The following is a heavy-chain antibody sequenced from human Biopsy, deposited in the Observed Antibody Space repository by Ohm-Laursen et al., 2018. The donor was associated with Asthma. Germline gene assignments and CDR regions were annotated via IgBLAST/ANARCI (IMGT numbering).Heavy chain of an antibody. CDR3: ARAGALIVGATMGY. D-gene: IGHD1-26*01. V-gene: IGHV1-46*01. J-gene: IGHJ4*02. Sequence: ASVKVSCKVSGYTFTSYSMHWVRQAPGQGLEWMGIINPSGGSTSYAQKFQGRVTMTRDTSTSTVYMGLSSLRSEDTAVYYCARAGALIVGATMGYWGQGTLVTVSS. CDR2: INPSGGST. CDR1: GYTFTSYS.